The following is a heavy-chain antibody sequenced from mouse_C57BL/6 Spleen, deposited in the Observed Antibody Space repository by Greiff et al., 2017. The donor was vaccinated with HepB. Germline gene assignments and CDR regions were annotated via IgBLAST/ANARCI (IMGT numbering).Heavy chain of an antibody. J-gene: IGHJ1*03. CDR2: IYPGDGDT. Sequence: VQLQQSGPELVKPGASVKISCKASGYAFSSSWMNWVKQRPGKGLEWIGRIYPGDGDTNYNGKFKGKATLTADKSSSTAYMQLSSLTSEDSAVYFCARSRGHYGSSYGYFDVWGTGTTVTVSS. CDR1: GYAFSSSW. V-gene: IGHV1-82*01. CDR3: ARSRGHYGSSYGYFDV. D-gene: IGHD1-1*01.